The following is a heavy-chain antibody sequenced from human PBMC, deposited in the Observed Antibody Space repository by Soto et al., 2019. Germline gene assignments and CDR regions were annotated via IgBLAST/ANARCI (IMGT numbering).Heavy chain of an antibody. V-gene: IGHV3-15*01. CDR2: IKSKTDGGTT. D-gene: IGHD2-2*01. J-gene: IGHJ6*03. CDR3: TTDIVVVPAATNMDV. CDR1: GFTFSNAW. Sequence: EVQLVESGGGLVNPGGSLRLSCAASGFTFSNAWMSWVRQAPGKGLEWVGRIKSKTDGGTTDYAAPVKGRFTISRDDSKNTLYLQMNSLKTEDTAVYYCTTDIVVVPAATNMDVWRKGTTVTVSS.